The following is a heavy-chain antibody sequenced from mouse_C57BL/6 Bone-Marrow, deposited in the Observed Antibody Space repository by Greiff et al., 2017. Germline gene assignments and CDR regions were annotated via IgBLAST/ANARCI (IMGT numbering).Heavy chain of an antibody. D-gene: IGHD2-4*01. CDR2: IDPENGDT. Sequence: EVQLQQSGAELVRPGASVKLSCTASGFNINDDYMHWVKQRPEQGLEWIGWIDPENGDTEYASKFQGKATITADTSSNTAYLKLSSLTSEDTAVYDCTNYYYERDYFDYWGQGTTLTVSS. CDR3: TNYYYERDYFDY. J-gene: IGHJ2*01. V-gene: IGHV14-4*01. CDR1: GFNINDDY.